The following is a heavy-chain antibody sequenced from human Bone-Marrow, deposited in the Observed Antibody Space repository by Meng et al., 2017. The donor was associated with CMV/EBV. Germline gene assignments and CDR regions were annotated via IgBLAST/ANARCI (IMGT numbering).Heavy chain of an antibody. Sequence: GSLRLSCAVSGDSVSSDNWWSWVRQSPGKGLEWIGEIYRTGSRNYNPSLKSRVTISIDKSKNQFSLRLNPVTAADTAVYYCSREETVYSSDWRVWFDNSGQGTLVTVSS. CDR2: IYRTGSR. V-gene: IGHV4-4*02. J-gene: IGHJ4*02. CDR3: SREETVYSSDWRVWFDN. D-gene: IGHD6-19*01. CDR1: GDSVSSDNW.